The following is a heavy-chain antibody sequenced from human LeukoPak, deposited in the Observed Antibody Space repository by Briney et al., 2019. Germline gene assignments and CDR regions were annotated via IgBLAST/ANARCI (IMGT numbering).Heavy chain of an antibody. CDR3: ARDPGMIVVAYGMDV. Sequence: GGSLRLSCAASGFTVSSNYMSWVRQAPGKGLEWVSAIYSGGSTYYADSVKGRFTISRDNAKNTLYLQMNSLRAEDTAVYYCARDPGMIVVAYGMDVWGQGTTVTVSS. J-gene: IGHJ6*02. V-gene: IGHV3-53*01. CDR1: GFTVSSNY. D-gene: IGHD3-22*01. CDR2: IYSGGST.